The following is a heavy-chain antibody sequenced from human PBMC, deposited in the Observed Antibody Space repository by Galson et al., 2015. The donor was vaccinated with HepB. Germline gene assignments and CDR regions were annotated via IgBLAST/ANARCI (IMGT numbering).Heavy chain of an antibody. CDR2: IWYDGSNK. D-gene: IGHD2-8*01. J-gene: IGHJ1*01. Sequence: SLRLSCAASGFTFSSYGMHWVRQAPGKGLEWVAVIWYDGSNKYYADSVKGRFTISRDNSKNTLYLQMNSLRAEDTAVYDCARGVDGRRWCFQLWGQGTLVTVSS. CDR3: ARGVDGRRWCFQL. CDR1: GFTFSSYG. V-gene: IGHV3-33*01.